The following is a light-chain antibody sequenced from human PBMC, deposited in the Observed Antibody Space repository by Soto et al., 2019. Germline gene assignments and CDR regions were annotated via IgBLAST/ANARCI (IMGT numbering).Light chain of an antibody. CDR1: QSVSSSY. CDR3: QQYGSSPPLT. CDR2: GAS. Sequence: EIVLTQSPCTLSLSPGERATLSSRASQSVSSSYLAWYQQKPGQAPRLLIYGASSRATGIPDRFSGSGSGTDFTLTISRLEPEAFAVYYCQQYGSSPPLTFGGGTKVEIK. V-gene: IGKV3-20*01. J-gene: IGKJ4*01.